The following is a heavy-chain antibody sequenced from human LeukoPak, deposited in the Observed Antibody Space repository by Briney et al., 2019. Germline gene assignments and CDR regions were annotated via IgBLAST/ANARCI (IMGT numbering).Heavy chain of an antibody. Sequence: ASVKVSCKASGYTFTSYGISWVRQAPGQGLEWMGWISAYNGNTNYAQKLQGRVTMTTDTSTSTAYMELRSPRSDDTAVYYCARNEYCSGGSCYSVDYWGQGTLVTVSS. J-gene: IGHJ4*02. CDR2: ISAYNGNT. CDR3: ARNEYCSGGSCYSVDY. V-gene: IGHV1-18*01. CDR1: GYTFTSYG. D-gene: IGHD2-15*01.